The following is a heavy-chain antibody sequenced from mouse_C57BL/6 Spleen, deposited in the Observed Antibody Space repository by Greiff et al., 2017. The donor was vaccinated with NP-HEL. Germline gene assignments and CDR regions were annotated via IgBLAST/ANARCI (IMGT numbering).Heavy chain of an antibody. Sequence: VKLQESGAELARPGASVKLSCKASGYTFTSYGISWVKQRTGQGLEWIGEIYPRSGNTYYNEKFKGKATLTADKSSSTAYMELRSLTSEDSAVYFCARESNYYFDYWGQGTTLTVSS. CDR2: IYPRSGNT. D-gene: IGHD2-5*01. CDR1: GYTFTSYG. V-gene: IGHV1-81*01. CDR3: ARESNYYFDY. J-gene: IGHJ2*01.